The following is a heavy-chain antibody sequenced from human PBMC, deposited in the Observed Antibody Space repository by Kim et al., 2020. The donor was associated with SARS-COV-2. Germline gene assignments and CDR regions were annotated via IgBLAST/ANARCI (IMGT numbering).Heavy chain of an antibody. CDR3: ATGYYGMDV. CDR1: GFTFSSYS. V-gene: IGHV3-21*01. J-gene: IGHJ6*02. CDR2: ITSSSSYI. Sequence: GGSLRLSCAASGFTFSSYSMEWVRQAPGKGLEWVSSITSSSSYIDYADSVKGRFTISRDNAKNSLYLQMNSLRAEDTAVYYCATGYYGMDVWGQGTTVT.